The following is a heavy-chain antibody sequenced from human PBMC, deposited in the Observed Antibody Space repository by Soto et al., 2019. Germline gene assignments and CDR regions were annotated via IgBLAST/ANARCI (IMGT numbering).Heavy chain of an antibody. CDR3: ARGAMIDVTHYTWFDS. V-gene: IGHV1-69*01. J-gene: IGHJ5*01. CDR1: GGTFSNYV. Sequence: QVQLVQSGAEVRKPGSSVKVSCKPSGGTFSNYVINWVRQAPGQGLEWMGGIVPKFPAPTYARKFQGRVTITADDSPSTAYMELRSLKLEDTAVYYCARGAMIDVTHYTWFDSWGQGTLITVSS. D-gene: IGHD3-22*01. CDR2: IVPKFPAP.